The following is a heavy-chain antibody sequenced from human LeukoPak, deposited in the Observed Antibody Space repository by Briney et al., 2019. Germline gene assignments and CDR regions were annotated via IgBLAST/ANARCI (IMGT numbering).Heavy chain of an antibody. J-gene: IGHJ3*01. CDR2: IYYSGST. CDR3: ARDLADSSGYYYRGSLAFDL. Sequence: PSETLSLTCTVSGGSISTYYWSWIRQPPGKGLEWIGYIYYSGSTNYNPSLKSRVTISVDTSKNQFSLKLSSVTAADTAVYYCARDLADSSGYYYRGSLAFDLWGQGTMVTVSS. V-gene: IGHV4-59*01. CDR1: GGSISTYY. D-gene: IGHD3-22*01.